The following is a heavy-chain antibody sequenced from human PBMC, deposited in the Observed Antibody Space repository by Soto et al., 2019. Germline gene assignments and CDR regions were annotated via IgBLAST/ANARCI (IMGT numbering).Heavy chain of an antibody. CDR2: ISYDGSNK. J-gene: IGHJ4*02. D-gene: IGHD6-13*01. CDR3: ARGGIAAAGTYFDY. Sequence: QVQLVESGGGVVQPGRSLRLSCAASGFTFSSYAMHWVRQAPGKGLEWVAVISYDGSNKDYADSVKGRFTISRDNSKTTLYLQMNSLRAEDTAVYYCARGGIAAAGTYFDYWGQGTLVTVSS. CDR1: GFTFSSYA. V-gene: IGHV3-30-3*01.